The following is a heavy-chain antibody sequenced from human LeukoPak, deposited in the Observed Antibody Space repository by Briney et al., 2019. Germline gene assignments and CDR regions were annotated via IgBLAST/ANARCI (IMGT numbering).Heavy chain of an antibody. CDR3: ARAGYCSSTSCLLKGYYFDY. V-gene: IGHV4-31*03. CDR1: GGSISSGGYY. J-gene: IGHJ4*02. D-gene: IGHD2-2*03. Sequence: SETLSLTCTVSGGSISSGGYYWSWIRQHPGKGLEWIGYIYYSGSTYYNPSLKSRVTISVDTSKNQFSLKLSSVTAADTAVYYCARAGYCSSTSCLLKGYYFDYWGQGTLVTVSS. CDR2: IYYSGST.